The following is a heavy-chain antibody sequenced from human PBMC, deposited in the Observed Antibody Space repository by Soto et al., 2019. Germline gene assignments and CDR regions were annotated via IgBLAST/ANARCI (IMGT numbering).Heavy chain of an antibody. CDR3: ARDLAAAHSYGMDV. CDR1: GESVSSNSAA. Sequence: PSETLSLTCGISGESVSSNSAAWNWSRQSPSRGLEWLGGTYYRSKWYNDYAVSVKSRITINPDTSKNQFSLQLNSVTPEDTAVYYCARDLAAAHSYGMDVWGQGTTVTVSS. D-gene: IGHD6-13*01. CDR2: TYYRSKWYN. V-gene: IGHV6-1*01. J-gene: IGHJ6*02.